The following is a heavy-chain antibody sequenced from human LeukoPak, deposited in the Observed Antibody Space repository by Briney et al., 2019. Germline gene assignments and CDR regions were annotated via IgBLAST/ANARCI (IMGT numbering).Heavy chain of an antibody. CDR3: AKPPSGAAADLFDF. CDR2: LSDDKKAI. Sequence: GKSLRLSCATSGFTFRNYVIHWVRQAPGKGLEWVAVLSDDKKAILYADSVKGRFTISRDNSKNTLYLQMNSLRAEDTAVYYCAKPPSGAAADLFDFWGQGSLVIVSS. D-gene: IGHD6-13*01. J-gene: IGHJ4*02. V-gene: IGHV3-30*04. CDR1: GFTFRNYV.